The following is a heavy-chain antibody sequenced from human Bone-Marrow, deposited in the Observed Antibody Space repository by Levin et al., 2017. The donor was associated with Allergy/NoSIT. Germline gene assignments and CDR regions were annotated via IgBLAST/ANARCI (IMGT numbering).Heavy chain of an antibody. CDR3: ARGRIQLWLISQATTFDY. V-gene: IGHV4-34*01. D-gene: IGHD5-18*01. CDR1: GGSFSGYY. CDR2: INHSGST. Sequence: NSSETLSLTCAVYGGSFSGYYWSWIRQPPGKGLEWIGEINHSGSTNYNPSLKSRVTISVDTSKNQFSLKLSSVTAADTAVYYCARGRIQLWLISQATTFDYWGQGTLVTVSS. J-gene: IGHJ4*02.